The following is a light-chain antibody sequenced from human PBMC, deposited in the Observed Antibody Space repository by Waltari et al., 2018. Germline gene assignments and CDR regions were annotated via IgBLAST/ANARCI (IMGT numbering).Light chain of an antibody. Sequence: EIVLTQSPGTLSLSPGERAPLSCRASQGVGKYLAWDQQRPGQAPRLLLYHTSSSATGIPDRFSGSEYGTDFSLTISRLEPEDFAVYYCQKYDFLPATFSQGTTVEIK. J-gene: IGKJ1*01. V-gene: IGKV3-20*01. CDR1: QGVGKY. CDR2: HTS. CDR3: QKYDFLPAT.